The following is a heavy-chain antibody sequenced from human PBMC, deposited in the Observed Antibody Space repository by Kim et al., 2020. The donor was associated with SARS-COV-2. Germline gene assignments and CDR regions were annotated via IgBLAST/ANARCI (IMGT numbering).Heavy chain of an antibody. CDR2: INAGNGNT. J-gene: IGHJ4*02. D-gene: IGHD6-13*01. CDR1: GYTFTSYA. CDR3: ATYPSSRLGIAASWSDY. V-gene: IGHV1-3*01. Sequence: ASVKVSCKASGYTFTSYAMHWVRQAPGQRLEWMGWINAGNGNTKYSQKFQGRVTITRDTSASTAYMELSSLRSEDTAVYYCATYPSSRLGIAASWSDYWGQGTLVTVSS.